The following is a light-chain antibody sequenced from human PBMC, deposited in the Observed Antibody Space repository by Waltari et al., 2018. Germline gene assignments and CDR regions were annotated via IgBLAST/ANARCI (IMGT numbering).Light chain of an antibody. V-gene: IGKV2-30*02. J-gene: IGKJ2*01. Sequence: DVVLTQSPLFLPVTLGQPASMSCRSSQSPVHSDGTTYLNWFYQSPGRSPRRLIYKISRRESGVPDRFSGSGSGTHFTLKISRVEAEDVGVYYCMQGSHWPRTFGQGTKLEI. CDR1: QSPVHSDGTTY. CDR2: KIS. CDR3: MQGSHWPRT.